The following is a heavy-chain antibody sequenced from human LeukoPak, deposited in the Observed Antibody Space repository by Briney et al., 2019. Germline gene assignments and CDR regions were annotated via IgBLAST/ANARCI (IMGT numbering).Heavy chain of an antibody. D-gene: IGHD3-16*02. CDR3: TTDLIMITFGGVIEVDY. V-gene: IGHV3-48*03. CDR2: ISSSGSTI. J-gene: IGHJ4*02. CDR1: GFTFSSYE. Sequence: PGGSLRLSCAASGFTFSSYEMNWVRQAPGKGLEWVSYISSSGSTIYYADSVKGRFTISRDNAKNSLYLQMNSLRAEDTAVYYCTTDLIMITFGGVIEVDYWGQGTLVTVSS.